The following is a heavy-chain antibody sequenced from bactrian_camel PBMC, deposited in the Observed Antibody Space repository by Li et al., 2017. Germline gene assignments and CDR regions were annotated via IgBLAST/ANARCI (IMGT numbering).Heavy chain of an antibody. Sequence: VQLVESGGGSALAGGSVRLSCAASGYTFNTYSWFRQAPGQEREGVAAINTGSSSTYYPDSAKGRFTISQDKDKRTVYLQLNNLKPDDTAMYSCKIAGTSWCISAYWGQGTQVTVS. D-gene: IGHD6*01. CDR1: GYTFNTY. CDR2: INTGSSST. V-gene: IGHV3S40*01. CDR3: KIAGTSWCISAY. J-gene: IGHJ4*01.